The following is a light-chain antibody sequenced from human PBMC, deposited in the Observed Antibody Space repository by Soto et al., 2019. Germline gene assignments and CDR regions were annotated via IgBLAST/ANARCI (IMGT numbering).Light chain of an antibody. CDR3: QQRYEWPNP. V-gene: IGKV3-11*01. CDR1: QNVEDY. J-gene: IGKJ2*01. Sequence: EIVLTQSPATLSLSPGQRASFSCRASQNVEDYLFWYQQKPGQAPRLLMYYASKRATGVPARFSGSGSGTDFTLIISSLEPDDFGVYYCQQRYEWPNPFGQGTRLEIE. CDR2: YAS.